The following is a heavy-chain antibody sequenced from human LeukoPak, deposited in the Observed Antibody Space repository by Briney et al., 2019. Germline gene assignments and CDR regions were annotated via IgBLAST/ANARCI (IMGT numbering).Heavy chain of an antibody. CDR1: GFTFSSYA. V-gene: IGHV3-30*04. J-gene: IGHJ6*03. CDR2: ISYDGSNK. Sequence: GGSLRLSCAASGFTFSSYAMHWVRQAPGKGLEWVAVISYDGSNKYYADSVKGRLTISRDNSKNTLYLQMNSLRAEDTAVYYCAKAQSTWYYYYMDVWGKGTTVTVSS. CDR3: AKAQSTWYYYYMDV.